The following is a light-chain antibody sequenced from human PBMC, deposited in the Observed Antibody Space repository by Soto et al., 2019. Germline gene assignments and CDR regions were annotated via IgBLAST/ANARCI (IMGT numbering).Light chain of an antibody. CDR3: QQYGDWPPIT. Sequence: VMTQAPAALSLSPGERATLFCRTIQSVSSNLAWYQQKPGQAPRLLIYDASTRATGIPTRFSGSGSGTDFTLTISSLQSEDFALYFCQQYGDWPPITFGQGTLLEI. CDR2: DAS. J-gene: IGKJ5*01. V-gene: IGKV3-15*01. CDR1: QSVSSN.